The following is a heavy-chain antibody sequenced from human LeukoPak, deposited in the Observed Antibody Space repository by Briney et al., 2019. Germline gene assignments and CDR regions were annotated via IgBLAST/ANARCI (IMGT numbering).Heavy chain of an antibody. CDR1: GYTLSSHW. CDR2: IHPGDSDT. D-gene: IGHD3-10*01. CDR3: SRRGVGSDDY. J-gene: IGHJ4*02. V-gene: IGHV5-51*01. Sequence: GEPLKISCKSFGYTLSSHWIGWVRQMPGTGLEWMGIIHPGDSDTRYSPSFQGQVTISADKSTSTVYLQWSSLKASDSAMYYCSRRGVGSDDYWGQGTLLIVSS.